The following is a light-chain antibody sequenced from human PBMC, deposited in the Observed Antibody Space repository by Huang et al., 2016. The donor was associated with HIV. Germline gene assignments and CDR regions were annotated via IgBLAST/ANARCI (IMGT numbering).Light chain of an antibody. CDR3: QQFDNSLT. V-gene: IGKV1-33*01. CDR1: QDIRNH. CDR2: DAF. J-gene: IGKJ4*01. Sequence: DIQMTQSPSSLSASVGDRVTITCQASQDIRNHLNWYQQKPGKAPNRLIYDAFSLQTGVPSRFSGSGSGTDYTLIISSLQPEDFATYYCQQFDNSLTFGAGTKVEIK.